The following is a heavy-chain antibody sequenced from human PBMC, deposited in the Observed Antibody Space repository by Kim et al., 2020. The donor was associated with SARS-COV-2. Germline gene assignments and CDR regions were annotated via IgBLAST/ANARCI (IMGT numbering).Heavy chain of an antibody. CDR2: ITGSGPTK. CDR3: AKAGTYDILTSYQRFFDY. J-gene: IGHJ4*02. V-gene: IGHV3-23*01. CDR1: GFTFNTYA. D-gene: IGHD3-9*01. Sequence: GGSLRLSCAASGFTFNTYAMTWVRQAPGKGLEWVSGITGSGPTKYYADSVKGRFTISRDNSENTLYLQMDSLRAEDTARYYCAKAGTYDILTSYQRFFDYWGQGTLVTVSS.